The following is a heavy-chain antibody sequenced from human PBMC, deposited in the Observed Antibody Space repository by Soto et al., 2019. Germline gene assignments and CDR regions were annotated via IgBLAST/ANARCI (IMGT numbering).Heavy chain of an antibody. D-gene: IGHD2-15*01. V-gene: IGHV1-46*01. CDR2: VKPSGGST. CDR3: AREENCSDGICYSEYFQR. Sequence: QVQLVQSGAEVKKPGASVKVSCKASGYIFTAYSMHWVRQAPGQGLEWMGVVKPSGGSTNYAQKFQGRITMTRDTSTSTGYMDLSSLTSEDTAVYYCAREENCSDGICYSEYFQRWGQGTLVTVSS. J-gene: IGHJ1*01. CDR1: GYIFTAYS.